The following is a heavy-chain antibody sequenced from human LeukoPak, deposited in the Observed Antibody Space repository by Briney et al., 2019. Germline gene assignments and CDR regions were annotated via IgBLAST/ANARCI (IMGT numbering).Heavy chain of an antibody. Sequence: GGSLRLSCAASGFTFSDYYMSWIRQASGKGLEWVSSITRSGSTIYYADSVKGRFTISRDNAKKSLYLQMNSLRVEDTAVYYCARVPNMGNWFDPWGQGTLVTVSS. CDR2: ITRSGSTI. D-gene: IGHD2/OR15-2a*01. V-gene: IGHV3-11*01. CDR3: ARVPNMGNWFDP. J-gene: IGHJ5*02. CDR1: GFTFSDYY.